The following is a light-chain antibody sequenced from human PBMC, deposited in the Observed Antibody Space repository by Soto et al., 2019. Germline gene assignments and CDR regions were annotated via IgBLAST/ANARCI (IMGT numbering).Light chain of an antibody. CDR1: SSDVGGYNY. CDR2: EVS. J-gene: IGLJ2*01. Sequence: QSALTQPASMSGSPGRSITISCTGTSSDVGGYNYVSWYQQHPGKAPKLMIYEVSSRPSGISNRFSGSKSGNTASLTISGLQAEDEADYYCSSHTSSSTLVFGGGTKLTVL. CDR3: SSHTSSSTLV. V-gene: IGLV2-14*01.